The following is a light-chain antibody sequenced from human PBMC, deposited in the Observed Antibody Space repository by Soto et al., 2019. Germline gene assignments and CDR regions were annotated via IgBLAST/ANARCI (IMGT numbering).Light chain of an antibody. CDR2: DVS. CDR3: QQYKVYPYT. J-gene: IGKJ2*01. V-gene: IGKV1-5*01. CDR1: QTINGR. Sequence: DIQMTQSPSTLSASIGDRVTITCRASQTINGRLAWYQQKPGRPPKLLIYDVSFLESGPPSRFSGRGSATDFTLTISSLRPDDFATFYCQQYKVYPYTFGQGSRLDIQ.